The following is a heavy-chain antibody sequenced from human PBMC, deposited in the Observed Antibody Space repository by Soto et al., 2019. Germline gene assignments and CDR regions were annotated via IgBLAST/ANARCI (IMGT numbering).Heavy chain of an antibody. D-gene: IGHD1-20*01. CDR1: GGTFSSYA. J-gene: IGHJ4*02. Sequence: SVKVSCKASGGTFSSYAVSWVRQAPGQGLEWMGGIIPLFGTTSYAQKFQGRVTITRDTSASTAYMELSSLRSEDTAVYYCARGITLPTPLDYWGQGTLVTVSS. CDR2: IIPLFGTT. CDR3: ARGITLPTPLDY. V-gene: IGHV1-69*05.